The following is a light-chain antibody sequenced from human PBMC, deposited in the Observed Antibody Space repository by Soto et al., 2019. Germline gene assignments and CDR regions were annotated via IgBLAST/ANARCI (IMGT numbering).Light chain of an antibody. J-gene: IGKJ2*01. CDR2: GAS. V-gene: IGKV3-20*01. CDR3: QQYGSSLYT. Sequence: EIVLTQSPGTLSLSPGERATLSCRANQSLSSSYLAWYQQRPDQAPRLLIYGASSRATGIPGRFSGSGSGTDFTLTISRLEPDDFALYYCQQYGSSLYTFGQGTKLEIK. CDR1: QSLSSSY.